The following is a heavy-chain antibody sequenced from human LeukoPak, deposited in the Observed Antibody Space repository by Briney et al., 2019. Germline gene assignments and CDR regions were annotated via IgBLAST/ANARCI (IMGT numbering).Heavy chain of an antibody. V-gene: IGHV4-59*08. D-gene: IGHD1-7*01. CDR3: ARHYLNNWNYPLCYVDH. CDR1: GGSISTYF. J-gene: IGHJ4*02. CDR2: IYDSGST. Sequence: SETLSLSCTAPGGSISTYFWSWFRQPPGKGLGWIWHIYDSGSTDYTPSPKSRVTTSGDMSKNQLSVQLSSVSAAGTAVYYCARHYLNNWNYPLCYVDHWGQGTLVTVSS.